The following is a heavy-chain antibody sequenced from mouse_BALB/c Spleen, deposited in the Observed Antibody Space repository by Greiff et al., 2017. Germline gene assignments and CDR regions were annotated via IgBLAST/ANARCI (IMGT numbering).Heavy chain of an antibody. J-gene: IGHJ4*01. Sequence: EVQLQESGGGLVKPGGSLKLSCAASGFTFSSYAMSWVRQTPEKRLEWVASISSGGSTYYPDSVKGRFTISRDNARNILYLQMSSLRSEDTAMYYCARGFYYGYEGAMDYWGQGTSVTVSS. V-gene: IGHV5-6-5*01. CDR2: ISSGGST. CDR3: ARGFYYGYEGAMDY. CDR1: GFTFSSYA. D-gene: IGHD1-2*01.